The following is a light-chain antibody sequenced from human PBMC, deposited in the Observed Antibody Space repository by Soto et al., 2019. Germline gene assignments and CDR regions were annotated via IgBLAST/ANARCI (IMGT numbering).Light chain of an antibody. V-gene: IGLV2-23*01. CDR1: SSDVRNYKL. J-gene: IGLJ1*01. CDR3: CSYAGRSAYV. CDR2: DDN. Sequence: QSVLTQPASVSGSRGQSITISCTVTSSDVRNYKLVSWYQHHPGKAPQLMIYDDNKRPSGVSNRFSGSKSGNTASLTIYDLQADDEGDYHCCSYAGRSAYVFGTGTKVTVL.